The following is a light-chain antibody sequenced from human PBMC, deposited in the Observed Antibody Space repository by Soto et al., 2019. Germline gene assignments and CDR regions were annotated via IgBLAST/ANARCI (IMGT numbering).Light chain of an antibody. CDR1: QSVSSNY. CDR3: QQRNVWPPVT. Sequence: EIVLTQSPGTLSLSPGEGATLSCRASQSVSSNYLAWYQQKPGQAPKVLIYRASIRATGIPDRFTGSGSGTDFTLTISSLEPEDSAVYYCQQRNVWPPVTFGQGTRLEIK. V-gene: IGKV3D-20*02. CDR2: RAS. J-gene: IGKJ5*01.